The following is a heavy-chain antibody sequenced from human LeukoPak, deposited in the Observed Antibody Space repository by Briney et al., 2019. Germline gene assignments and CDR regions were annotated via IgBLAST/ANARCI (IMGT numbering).Heavy chain of an antibody. V-gene: IGHV4-34*01. CDR2: INHSGST. Sequence: SETLSLTCAVYGGSFSGYYWSWIRQPPGKGREWIGEINHSGSTNYNPSLKSRVTISVDTSKNQFSLKLSSVTAADTAVYYCAIRGGYSDNNWFDPWGQGTLVTVSS. J-gene: IGHJ5*02. CDR1: GGSFSGYY. CDR3: AIRGGYSDNNWFDP. D-gene: IGHD1-26*01.